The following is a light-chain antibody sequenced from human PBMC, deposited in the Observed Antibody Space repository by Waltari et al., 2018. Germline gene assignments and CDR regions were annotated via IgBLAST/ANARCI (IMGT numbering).Light chain of an antibody. V-gene: IGLV2-23*01. J-gene: IGLJ3*02. Sequence: QSALTQPASVSGSPGQSIPISRTGTSRHVGSYNLVSWYHQHPGKAPRLMIYEGSKRPSGVSNRFSGSKSGNTASLTISGLQAEDEADYYCCSYAGSSTWVFGGGTKLTVL. CDR2: EGS. CDR3: CSYAGSSTWV. CDR1: SRHVGSYNL.